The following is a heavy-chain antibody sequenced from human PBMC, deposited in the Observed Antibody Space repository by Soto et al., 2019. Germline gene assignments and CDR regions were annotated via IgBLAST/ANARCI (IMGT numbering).Heavy chain of an antibody. CDR2: IIPIFGTA. V-gene: IGHV1-69*13. CDR1: GGTFSSYA. D-gene: IGHD3-9*01. Sequence: SVKVSCKASGGTFSSYAISWVRQAPGQGLEWMGGIIPIFGTANYAQKFQGRVTITADESTSTAYMELSSLRSEDTAVYYCARGILRYFDWLHSPDYYYYGMDVWGQGTTVTVSS. J-gene: IGHJ6*02. CDR3: ARGILRYFDWLHSPDYYYYGMDV.